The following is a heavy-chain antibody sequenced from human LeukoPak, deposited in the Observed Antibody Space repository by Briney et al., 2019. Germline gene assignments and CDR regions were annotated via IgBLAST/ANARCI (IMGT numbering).Heavy chain of an antibody. CDR3: ARDQYCSGGSCYYWFDP. Sequence: PSQTLSLTCTVSGGSISSGSYYWSWIRQPAGKGLEWIGRIYTSGSTNYNPSLKSRVTISEDTSKNQFSLKLSSVTAADTAVYYCARDQYCSGGSCYYWFDPWGQGTLVTVSS. CDR1: GGSISSGSYY. D-gene: IGHD2-15*01. V-gene: IGHV4-61*02. CDR2: IYTSGST. J-gene: IGHJ5*02.